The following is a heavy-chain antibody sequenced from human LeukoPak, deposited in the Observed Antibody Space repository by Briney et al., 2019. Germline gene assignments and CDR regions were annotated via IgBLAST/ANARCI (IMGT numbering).Heavy chain of an antibody. CDR1: GFTFSDSA. Sequence: GGSLRLSCAASGFTFSDSAMHWVRQASGKGLEWVGRIRSKTKSYATAYAASVKGRCTISRDDSKNTAYLQMNSLRAEDTALYYCARGGYSNYVDYFDYWGQGTLVTVSS. CDR3: ARGGYSNYVDYFDY. V-gene: IGHV3-73*01. D-gene: IGHD4-11*01. CDR2: IRSKTKSYAT. J-gene: IGHJ4*02.